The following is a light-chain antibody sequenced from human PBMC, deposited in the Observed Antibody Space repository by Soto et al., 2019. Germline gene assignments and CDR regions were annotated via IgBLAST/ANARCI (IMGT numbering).Light chain of an antibody. V-gene: IGLV1-40*01. CDR3: QSYDSSLSGVV. CDR2: GNS. CDR1: SSNIGAGYD. Sequence: QSVLTQPHSVSGAPGQRVTISCTGRSSNIGAGYDVHWYQQLPGTAPKLLIYGNSNRPSGVPDRFSGSKSGTSASLAITGLQAEDEADYYCQSYDSSLSGVVFGGGTKVTVL. J-gene: IGLJ2*01.